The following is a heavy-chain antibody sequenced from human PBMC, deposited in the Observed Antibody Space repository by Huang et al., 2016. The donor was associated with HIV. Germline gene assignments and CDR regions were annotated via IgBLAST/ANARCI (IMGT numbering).Heavy chain of an antibody. V-gene: IGHV4-34*01. CDR2: IPHSGST. CDR1: GGSFSGYY. D-gene: IGHD3-10*01. CDR3: ARAPHYGSGSYYY. Sequence: QVQLHQWGAGLLKPSETLSPPCAVYGGSFSGYYWSWIRQPPGKGLEWIGEIPHSGSTNYNPSLKSRVTISEETSKNQFSLKLSSVTAADTAVYYCARAPHYGSGSYYYWGQGTLVTVSS. J-gene: IGHJ4*02.